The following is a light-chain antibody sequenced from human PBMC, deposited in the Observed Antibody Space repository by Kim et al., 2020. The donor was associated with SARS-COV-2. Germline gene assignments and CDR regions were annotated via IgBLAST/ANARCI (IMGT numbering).Light chain of an antibody. CDR3: LLTYSGVRV. CDR2: DTT. CDR1: TGAVTSSHY. Sequence: QAVVTQEPSLTVSPGGTVTLTCGSSTGAVTSSHYPFWFQRRPGQAPSTVIYDTTKKQSWTPAHFSGSLLGGKAALTLSGAQPEDEADYYCLLTYSGVRVFGGGTQLTVL. J-gene: IGLJ3*02. V-gene: IGLV7-46*01.